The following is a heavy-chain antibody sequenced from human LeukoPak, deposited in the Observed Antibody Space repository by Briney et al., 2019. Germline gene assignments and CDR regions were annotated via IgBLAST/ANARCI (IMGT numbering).Heavy chain of an antibody. CDR3: AKDRDGYSYGYVDAFDI. V-gene: IGHV3-23*01. CDR2: ISGSGGST. Sequence: GGSLRLSCAASGFTFSSYAMSWVRQAPGKGLEWVSAISGSGGSTYHADSVKGRFTISRDNSKNTLYLQMNSLRAEDTAVYYCAKDRDGYSYGYVDAFDIWGQGTMVTVSS. D-gene: IGHD5-18*01. CDR1: GFTFSSYA. J-gene: IGHJ3*02.